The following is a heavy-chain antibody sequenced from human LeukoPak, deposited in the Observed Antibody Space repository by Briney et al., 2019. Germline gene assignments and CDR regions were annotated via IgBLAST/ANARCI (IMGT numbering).Heavy chain of an antibody. Sequence: GGSLRLSCAASGFTFDEYGMHWVRQAPGKGLEWVSGISWNSGSIVYADAVKGRFTISRDNARRSLYLEMNSLRPEDTAFYYCAKAREDGAGSFYGSYFFDFWGQGTLVTVSS. CDR3: AKAREDGAGSFYGSYFFDF. J-gene: IGHJ4*02. CDR1: GFTFDEYG. CDR2: ISWNSGSI. D-gene: IGHD3-10*01. V-gene: IGHV3-9*01.